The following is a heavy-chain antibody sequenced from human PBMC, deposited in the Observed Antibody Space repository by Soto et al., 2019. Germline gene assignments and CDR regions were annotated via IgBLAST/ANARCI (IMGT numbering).Heavy chain of an antibody. Sequence: QLQLQESGPGLVKPSETLSLTCTVSGGSISSSSYYWGWIRQPPGKGLEWIGSIYYSGSTYYNPSXMXHVTTSVXXXXHPXXXXXXXXXXXXXXXYYCASGGPGSWFDP. CDR2: IYYSGST. CDR3: ASGGPGSWFDP. CDR1: GGSISSSSYY. D-gene: IGHD3-10*01. J-gene: IGHJ5*02. V-gene: IGHV4-39*01.